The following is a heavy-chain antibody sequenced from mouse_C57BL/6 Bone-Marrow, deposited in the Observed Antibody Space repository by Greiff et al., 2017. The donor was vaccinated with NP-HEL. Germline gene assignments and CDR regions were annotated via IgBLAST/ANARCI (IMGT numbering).Heavy chain of an antibody. V-gene: IGHV1-63*01. CDR2: IYPGGGYT. CDR3: ARGLLRYFDV. Sequence: QVQLQQSGAELVRPGTSVKMSCKASGYTFTNYWIGWAKQRPGHGLEWIGDIYPGGGYTNYNEKFKGKATLPADKSYSTAYMQFSSLTAEDSAIYYCARGLLRYFDVWGTGTTVTVSS. D-gene: IGHD2-3*01. CDR1: GYTFTNYW. J-gene: IGHJ1*03.